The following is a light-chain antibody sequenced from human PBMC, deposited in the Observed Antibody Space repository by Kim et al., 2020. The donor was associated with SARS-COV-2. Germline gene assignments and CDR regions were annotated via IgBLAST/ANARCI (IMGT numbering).Light chain of an antibody. J-gene: IGKJ4*01. V-gene: IGKV3-15*01. CDR3: QQYSHWPLT. Sequence: EIVLTQSPTTLSVSPGERVTLSCRASQSVSSNLDWYQQKPGQAPRLLIYGASTRATGIPGRFSGSGSGTEFTLTISSLQSEDFAVYYCQQYSHWPLTFGGGTKLEI. CDR1: QSVSSN. CDR2: GAS.